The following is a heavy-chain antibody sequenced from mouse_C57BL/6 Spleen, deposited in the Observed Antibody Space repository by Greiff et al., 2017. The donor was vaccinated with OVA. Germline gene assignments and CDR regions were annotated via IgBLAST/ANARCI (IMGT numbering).Heavy chain of an antibody. CDR2: INPSNGGT. J-gene: IGHJ4*01. Sequence: QVQLQQPGTELVKPGASVKLSCKASGYTFTSYWMHWVKQRPGQGLEWIGNINPSNGGTNYNEKFKSKATLTVDKSSSTAYMQLSSLTSEDSAVYYCARNPALFITTDYYAMDYWGQKTSVTVSS. CDR1: GYTFTSYW. V-gene: IGHV1-53*01. CDR3: ARNPALFITTDYYAMDY. D-gene: IGHD1-1*01.